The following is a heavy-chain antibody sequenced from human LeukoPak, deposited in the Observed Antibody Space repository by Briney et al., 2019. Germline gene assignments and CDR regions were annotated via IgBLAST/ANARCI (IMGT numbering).Heavy chain of an antibody. CDR1: VYTFTSYY. CDR2: INPSGGST. D-gene: IGHD4/OR15-4a*01. CDR3: ARGRLEVLHFDY. J-gene: IGHJ4*02. V-gene: IGHV1-46*01. Sequence: ASVTVSCKASVYTFTSYYMHWVRQAPGQGLEWMGIINPSGGSTSYAQKFQGRVTMTRDTSTSTVYMELSSLRSEDTAVYYCARGRLEVLHFDYWGQGTLVTVSS.